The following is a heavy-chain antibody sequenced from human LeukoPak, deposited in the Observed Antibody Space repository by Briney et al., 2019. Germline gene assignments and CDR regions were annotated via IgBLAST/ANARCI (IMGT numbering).Heavy chain of an antibody. V-gene: IGHV4-4*09. Sequence: SETLSLTCTVSVGSISSYYWSWIRQPPGKGLECSVDIYTSGSTNYTPSLKSRVTMSVDTYKNQFSLKLSSVTAADTAVYYCARDPSSFGGRFDPWGQGTLVAVSS. CDR3: ARDPSSFGGRFDP. J-gene: IGHJ5*02. D-gene: IGHD3-10*01. CDR2: IYTSGST. CDR1: VGSISSYY.